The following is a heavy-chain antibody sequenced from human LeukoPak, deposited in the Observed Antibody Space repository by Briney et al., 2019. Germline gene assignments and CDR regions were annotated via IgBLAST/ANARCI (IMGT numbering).Heavy chain of an antibody. CDR1: GFTVSSNY. CDR3: ARDGYGLDTPMVSTIFDY. Sequence: GGSLRLSCAASGFTVSSNYMSWVRQAPGKGLEWVAVISYDGSNKCYAGSVKGRFTISRDNSKNTLYLQMNSLRAEDTAVYYCARDGYGLDTPMVSTIFDYWGQGTLVTVSS. CDR2: ISYDGSNK. D-gene: IGHD5-18*01. V-gene: IGHV3-30-3*01. J-gene: IGHJ4*02.